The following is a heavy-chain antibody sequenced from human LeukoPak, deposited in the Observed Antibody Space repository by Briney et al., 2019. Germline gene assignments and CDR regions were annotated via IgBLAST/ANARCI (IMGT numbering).Heavy chain of an antibody. CDR2: ISYDGSNK. CDR1: GFTFSSYG. J-gene: IGHJ4*02. D-gene: IGHD4-23*01. V-gene: IGHV3-30*03. Sequence: GRSLRLSCAASGFTFSSYGMHWVRQAPGKGLEWVAVISYDGSNKYYADSVKGRFTISRDNSKNTSYLQMNNLRAEDTAVYYCGRANGGNMWRGHYFDYWGQGTLVTVSS. CDR3: GRANGGNMWRGHYFDY.